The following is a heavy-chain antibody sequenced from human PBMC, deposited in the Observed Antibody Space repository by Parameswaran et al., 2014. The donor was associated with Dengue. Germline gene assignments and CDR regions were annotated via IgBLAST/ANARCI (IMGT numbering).Heavy chain of an antibody. Sequence: GESLKISCKVSGYSFTSYWIAWVRQMPGKGLEWMGIIYPGDSNTKYSPSFQGRVTISADNSINTAYLQWSSLKASDTAMYYCARIDFYYYYGMEIWGQGTTVTVSS. CDR3: ARIDFYYYYGMEI. D-gene: IGHD3-3*01. J-gene: IGHJ6*02. CDR1: GYSFTSYW. V-gene: IGHV5-51*01. CDR2: IYPGDSNT.